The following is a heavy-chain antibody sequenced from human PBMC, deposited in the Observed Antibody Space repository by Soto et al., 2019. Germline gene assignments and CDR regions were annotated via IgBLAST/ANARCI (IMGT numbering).Heavy chain of an antibody. J-gene: IGHJ4*02. CDR2: INHSGST. D-gene: IGHD3-3*01. CDR3: ARGGRAFGVVIIHYFDY. CDR1: GGSFSGYY. Sequence: SETLSLTCAVYGGSFSGYYWSWIRQPPGKGLEWIGEINHSGSTNYNPSLKSRVTISVDTSKNQFSLKLSSVTAADTAVYYCARGGRAFGVVIIHYFDYWGQGTLVTVSS. V-gene: IGHV4-34*01.